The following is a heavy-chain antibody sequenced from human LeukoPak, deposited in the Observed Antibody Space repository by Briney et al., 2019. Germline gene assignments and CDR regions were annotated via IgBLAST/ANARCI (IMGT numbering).Heavy chain of an antibody. CDR3: GKDRPYYYGDSTASFDY. Sequence: GGSLRLSCAASGFTFSRYAMTWVRQAPGKGLEWVSTISGSGGSTYYADSVKGRFTLSRDNSKNTLYLQMNSLRAEDTAVYYCGKDRPYYYGDSTASFDYWGQGTLVTVSS. V-gene: IGHV3-23*01. CDR2: ISGSGGST. CDR1: GFTFSRYA. D-gene: IGHD4-17*01. J-gene: IGHJ4*02.